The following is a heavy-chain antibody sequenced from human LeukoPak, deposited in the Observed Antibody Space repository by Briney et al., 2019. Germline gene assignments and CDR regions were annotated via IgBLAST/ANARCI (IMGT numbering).Heavy chain of an antibody. J-gene: IGHJ6*03. Sequence: GGSLRLSCAASGFTFSSYNMNWVRQAPGKGLEWVSSITSSSSYIYYADSVKGRFTISRDNAKNSLYLQMNSLRAEDTAVYYRARDPYSGRYGDYYYYYMDVWGKGTTVTISS. CDR1: GFTFSSYN. V-gene: IGHV3-21*01. D-gene: IGHD1-26*01. CDR2: ITSSSSYI. CDR3: ARDPYSGRYGDYYYYYMDV.